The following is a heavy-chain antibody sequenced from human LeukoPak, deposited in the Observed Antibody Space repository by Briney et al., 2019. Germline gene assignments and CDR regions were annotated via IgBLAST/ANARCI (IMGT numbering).Heavy chain of an antibody. CDR2: IYYSGNT. D-gene: IGHD4-11*01. V-gene: IGHV4-59*01. J-gene: IGHJ6*02. Sequence: SETLSLTCTVSGGSISSYYWTWIRQPPGKGLEWIGYIYYSGNTNYNPSLKSRVTISVHTSKNQFSLKLSSVTAADTAVYYCARGNYVYYYGMDVWGQGTTVTVSS. CDR3: ARGNYVYYYGMDV. CDR1: GGSISSYY.